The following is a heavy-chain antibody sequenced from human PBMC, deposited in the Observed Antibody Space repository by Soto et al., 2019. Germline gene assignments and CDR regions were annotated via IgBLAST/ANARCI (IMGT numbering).Heavy chain of an antibody. J-gene: IGHJ4*02. CDR3: ARGGGGVLRFLEWLLDFDY. Sequence: SGPTLVNPTQTLTLTCTFSGFSLSTSGVGVGWIRQPPGKALEWLALIYWNDDKRYSPSLKSRLTITKDTSKNQVVLTMTNMDPVDTATYCCARGGGGVLRFLEWLLDFDYWGQGTLVTVSS. CDR1: GFSLSTSGVG. V-gene: IGHV2-5*01. D-gene: IGHD3-3*01. CDR2: IYWNDDK.